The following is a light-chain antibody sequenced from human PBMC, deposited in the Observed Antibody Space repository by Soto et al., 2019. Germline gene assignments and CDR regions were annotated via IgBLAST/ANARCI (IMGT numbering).Light chain of an antibody. CDR2: EVS. CDR1: SSDIDDYNY. J-gene: IGLJ2*01. Sequence: QSVLTQPASVSGSPGQSITISCTGTSSDIDDYNYVSWYQHHPGKVPKLMIYEVSNRPSGVSNRFSGSKSGNTASLTISGLQAEDDADYYCTSYTSSSTVVFGGGTKVTVL. CDR3: TSYTSSSTVV. V-gene: IGLV2-14*01.